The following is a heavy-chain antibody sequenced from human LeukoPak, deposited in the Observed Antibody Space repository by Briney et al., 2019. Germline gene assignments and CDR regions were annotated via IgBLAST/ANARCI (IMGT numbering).Heavy chain of an antibody. CDR2: IRDKANSYAT. J-gene: IGHJ4*02. Sequence: GGSLRLFCAASGFTFSGSAIHWVRQASGKGLEWVGRIRDKANSYATAYIASVKGRFTISRDDSKNTAYLQMSSLKTEDTAVYYCTRWDCTTTGCYPFDYWGQGTLVTVSS. V-gene: IGHV3-73*01. CDR1: GFTFSGSA. CDR3: TRWDCTTTGCYPFDY. D-gene: IGHD2-2*01.